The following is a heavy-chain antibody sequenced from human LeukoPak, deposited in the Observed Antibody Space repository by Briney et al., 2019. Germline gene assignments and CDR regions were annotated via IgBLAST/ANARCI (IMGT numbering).Heavy chain of an antibody. D-gene: IGHD3-22*01. J-gene: IGHJ4*02. Sequence: SQTLSLTCAISGDSVSSNSAAWNWIRQSPSRGLEWLGRTYYRSKWYNDHAVSVKSRITINPDTSKNQFSLQLNSVTPEDTAVYYCARATYYYDSSGYLYYFDYWDQGTLVTVSS. CDR2: TYYRSKWYN. V-gene: IGHV6-1*01. CDR3: ARATYYYDSSGYLYYFDY. CDR1: GDSVSSNSAA.